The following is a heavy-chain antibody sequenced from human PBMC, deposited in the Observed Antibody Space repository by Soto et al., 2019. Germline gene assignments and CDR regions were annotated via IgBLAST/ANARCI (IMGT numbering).Heavy chain of an antibody. CDR1: GGSISSGGYY. CDR3: GRTYYSVWGNYLDVFDI. J-gene: IGHJ3*02. CDR2: IYYSGST. V-gene: IGHV4-31*03. D-gene: IGHD3-10*02. Sequence: SETLSLTCTVSGGSISSGGYYWSWIRQHPGKGLEWIGYIYYSGSTYYNPSLKSRVTMSVDTSKNQFSLKLSSVTAADTAVYYCGRTYYSVWGNYLDVFDIGGQGKMVTVSS.